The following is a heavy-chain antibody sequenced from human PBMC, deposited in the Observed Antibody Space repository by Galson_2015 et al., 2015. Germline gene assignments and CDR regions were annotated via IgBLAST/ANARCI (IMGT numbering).Heavy chain of an antibody. V-gene: IGHV3-74*01. J-gene: IGHJ4*02. CDR2: INSDGTSK. D-gene: IGHD3-16*01. Sequence: SLRLSCAASGFTFSSDWTHWVRHAPGKGLVWISRINSDGTSKTYADSVKGRFTISRYNAKNTLYLQMNSLRAEDTAVYYCARDPLWDRTVGFDYWGQGTLVTVSS. CDR3: ARDPLWDRTVGFDY. CDR1: GFTFSSDW.